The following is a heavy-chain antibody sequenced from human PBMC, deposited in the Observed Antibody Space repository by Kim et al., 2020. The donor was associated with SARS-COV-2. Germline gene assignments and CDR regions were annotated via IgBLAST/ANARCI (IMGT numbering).Heavy chain of an antibody. D-gene: IGHD1-26*01. CDR1: GFTFSSYS. CDR3: ARGEWETRYGFGAFDY. J-gene: IGHJ4*02. Sequence: GGSLRLSCAASGFTFSSYSMNWVRQAPGKGLEWVSSISSSSSYIYYADSVKGRFTISRDNAKNSLYLQMNSLRAEDTAVYYCARGEWETRYGFGAFDYWGQGTLVTVSS. V-gene: IGHV3-21*01. CDR2: ISSSSSYI.